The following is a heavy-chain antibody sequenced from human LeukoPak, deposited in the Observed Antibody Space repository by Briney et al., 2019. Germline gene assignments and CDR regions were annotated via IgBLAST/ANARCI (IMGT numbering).Heavy chain of an antibody. CDR2: ISGGGSTA. D-gene: IGHD2-15*01. V-gene: IGHV3-23*01. J-gene: IGHJ4*02. CDR1: AFTFSSYA. CDR3: AKGGYCSGDSWYPNDY. Sequence: GGSLRLSCAASAFTFSSYAMSRVRQAPGKGLEWVSAISGGGSTAYYADSVKGRFTISRDNSKNTLYLRMNSLRAEDTAIYYCAKGGYCSGDSWYPNDYWGQGTLVTVSS.